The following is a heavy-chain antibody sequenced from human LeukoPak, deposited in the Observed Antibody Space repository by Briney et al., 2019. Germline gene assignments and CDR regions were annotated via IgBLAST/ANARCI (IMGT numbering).Heavy chain of an antibody. D-gene: IGHD5-12*01. Sequence: PGGSLRLSCAASGFTFSSYSMNWVRQAPGKGLEWVSYISSSSSTIYYADSVKGRFTISRDNAKNSLYLRMNSLRDEDTAVYYCARDTLRGFDYWGQGTLVTVSS. J-gene: IGHJ4*02. CDR3: ARDTLRGFDY. CDR2: ISSSSSTI. V-gene: IGHV3-48*02. CDR1: GFTFSSYS.